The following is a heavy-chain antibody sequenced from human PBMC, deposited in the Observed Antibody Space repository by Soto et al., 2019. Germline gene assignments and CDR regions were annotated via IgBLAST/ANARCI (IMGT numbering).Heavy chain of an antibody. D-gene: IGHD2-15*01. CDR3: AFFFFQAEDGIRGVFPVSAFLLNRSSDL. V-gene: IGHV3-23*01. CDR2: ISGSGVST. J-gene: IGHJ2*01. Sequence: KGLKWISAISGSGVSTYYADSVKGRFTISRDNSKNTLYLQMNSLRAEDTAVYYCAFFFFQAEDGIRGVFPVSAFLLNRSSDL.